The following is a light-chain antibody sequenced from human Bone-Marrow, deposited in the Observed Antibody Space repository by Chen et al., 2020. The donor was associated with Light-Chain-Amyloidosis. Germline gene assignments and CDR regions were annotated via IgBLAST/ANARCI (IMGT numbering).Light chain of an antibody. Sequence: DIVMTQTPLYLSVTPGEPASISCMSSQTLLDSDDGNTYLDWFLQKPGQSPQLLIYMVSYRASGVPDRFSGSGSGTDFTLKISRVEAEDVGVYYCMQRIEFPFTFGGGTKVEIK. V-gene: IGKV2-40*01. CDR3: MQRIEFPFT. CDR2: MVS. J-gene: IGKJ4*01. CDR1: QTLLDSDDGNTY.